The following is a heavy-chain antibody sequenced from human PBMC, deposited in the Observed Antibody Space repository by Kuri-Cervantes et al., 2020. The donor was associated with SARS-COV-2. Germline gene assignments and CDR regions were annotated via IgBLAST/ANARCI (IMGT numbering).Heavy chain of an antibody. J-gene: IGHJ5*02. Sequence: SETLSLTCTVSGYSISSGHYWGWIRQPPGKGLEWIGSVYRPGSTYYNSSLKSRVTISVDTSKNQFSLKLSSVTAADTAVYYCARRVDYKYWFDPWGQGTLVTVSS. CDR1: GYSISSGHY. CDR2: VYRPGST. D-gene: IGHD4/OR15-4a*01. V-gene: IGHV4-38-2*02. CDR3: ARRVDYKYWFDP.